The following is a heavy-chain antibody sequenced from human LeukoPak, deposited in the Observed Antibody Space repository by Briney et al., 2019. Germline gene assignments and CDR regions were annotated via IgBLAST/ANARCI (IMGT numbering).Heavy chain of an antibody. J-gene: IGHJ4*02. CDR1: GFTFSSYA. D-gene: IGHD3-10*01. Sequence: GGSLRLSCAASGFTFSSYAMHWVRQAPGKGLEYVSVISSNRGSTYYANSVKSRFTISRDNSKNTLYLQMGSLRAEDMAVYYCARAKGNYYGSGSYFNYWGQGTLVTVSS. CDR2: ISSNRGST. V-gene: IGHV3-64*01. CDR3: ARAKGNYYGSGSYFNY.